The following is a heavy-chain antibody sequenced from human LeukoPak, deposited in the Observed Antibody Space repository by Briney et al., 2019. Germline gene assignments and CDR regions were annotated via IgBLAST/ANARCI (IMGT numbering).Heavy chain of an antibody. CDR1: GFTFSNYG. V-gene: IGHV3-30*18. J-gene: IGHJ4*02. CDR2: ISYDGSNK. CDR3: AKGSGSGSYYPRFDY. D-gene: IGHD3-10*01. Sequence: GGSLRLSCAASGFTFSNYGMHWVRQAPGKGLEWVAVISYDGSNKDSADSVKGRFTISRDNSKNTLYLQMNSLRAEDTAVYYCAKGSGSGSYYPRFDYWGQGTVVTVSS.